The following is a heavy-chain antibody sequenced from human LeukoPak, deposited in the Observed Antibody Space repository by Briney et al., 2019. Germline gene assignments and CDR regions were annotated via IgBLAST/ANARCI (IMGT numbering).Heavy chain of an antibody. CDR3: ARVGGDYGGMDV. V-gene: IGHV4-34*01. D-gene: IGHD4-17*01. Sequence: SETLSLTCAVYGGSFSGYYWSWIRQPPGKGLEWIGEINHSGSTNYNPSLKSRVTMSVDTSKNQFSLKLSSVTAADTAVYYCARVGGDYGGMDVWGQGTTVTVSS. CDR1: GGSFSGYY. CDR2: INHSGST. J-gene: IGHJ6*02.